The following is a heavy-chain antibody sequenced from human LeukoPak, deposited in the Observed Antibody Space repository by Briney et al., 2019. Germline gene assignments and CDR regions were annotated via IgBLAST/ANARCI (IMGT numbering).Heavy chain of an antibody. D-gene: IGHD2/OR15-2a*01. J-gene: IGHJ5*02. CDR3: ARYYSTSSGSRWFDP. V-gene: IGHV3-21*01. CDR2: ISSSSNSM. CDR1: GFTFSSFT. Sequence: GGSLRLSCAASGFTFSSFTMHWVRQAPGKGLEWDSSISSSSNSMYYADSVKGRFTISRDNAKNSLYLQMNSLRAEDTAVYFCARYYSTSSGSRWFDPWGQGTLVTVSS.